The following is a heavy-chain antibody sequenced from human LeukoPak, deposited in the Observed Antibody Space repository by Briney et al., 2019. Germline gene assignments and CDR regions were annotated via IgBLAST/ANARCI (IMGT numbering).Heavy chain of an antibody. CDR1: GFTFSSSS. V-gene: IGHV3-21*01. J-gene: IGHJ4*02. CDR2: ISSSSSYI. D-gene: IGHD6-19*01. Sequence: KPGGSLRLSCAASGFTFSSSSMNWVRQAPGKGLEWVSSISSSSSYIYYADSVKGRFTISRDNAKNSLYLQMNSLRAEDTAVYYCARAPLAVAGTLNYWGQGTLVTVSS. CDR3: ARAPLAVAGTLNY.